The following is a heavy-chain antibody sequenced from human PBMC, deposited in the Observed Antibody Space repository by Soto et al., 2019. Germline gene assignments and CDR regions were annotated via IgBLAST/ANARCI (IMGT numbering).Heavy chain of an antibody. CDR3: AKDIRAMVTTYYYGMDV. J-gene: IGHJ6*02. V-gene: IGHV3-43D*04. D-gene: IGHD5-18*01. Sequence: GSLRLSCAASGFTFDDYAMHWVRQAPGKGLEWVSLISWDGGSTYYADSVKGRFTISRDNSKNSLYLQMNSLRAEDTALYYCAKDIRAMVTTYYYGMDVWGQGTTVTVSS. CDR2: ISWDGGST. CDR1: GFTFDDYA.